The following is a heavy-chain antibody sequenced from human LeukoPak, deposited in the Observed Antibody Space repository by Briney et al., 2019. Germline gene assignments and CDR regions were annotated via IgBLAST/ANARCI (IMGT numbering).Heavy chain of an antibody. CDR2: INAGNGNT. Sequence: GAAVNVSCKASGYTFASYAMHWVRQAPGQRLEWMGWINAGNGNTKYSQKFQARVTINRDTSASKAYMELSSLRSEDTAVYYCARDRQYYYGSGSYYNYYYGMDVWGKGTTVTVST. CDR3: ARDRQYYYGSGSYYNYYYGMDV. CDR1: GYTFASYA. J-gene: IGHJ6*04. D-gene: IGHD3-10*01. V-gene: IGHV1-3*01.